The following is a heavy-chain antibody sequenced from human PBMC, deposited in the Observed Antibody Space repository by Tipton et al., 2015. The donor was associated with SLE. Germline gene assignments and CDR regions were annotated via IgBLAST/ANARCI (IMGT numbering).Heavy chain of an antibody. CDR2: IYYSGST. J-gene: IGHJ2*01. Sequence: LRLSCTVSGGSISSHYWSWIRQPPGKGLEWIGSIYYSGSTYYNPSLKSRVTISVDTSKNQFSLKLSSVTAADTAVYYCARDPYYGDYRYFDLWGRGTLVTVSS. CDR3: ARDPYYGDYRYFDL. V-gene: IGHV4-59*11. D-gene: IGHD4-17*01. CDR1: GGSISSHY.